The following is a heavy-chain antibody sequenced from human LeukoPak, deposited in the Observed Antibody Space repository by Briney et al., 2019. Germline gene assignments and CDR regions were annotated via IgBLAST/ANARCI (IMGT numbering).Heavy chain of an antibody. D-gene: IGHD5-12*01. CDR3: ARDKPGGGHDYGNDY. CDR2: ISSSSSYI. J-gene: IGHJ4*02. Sequence: GGSLRLSCAASGFTFSSYSMNWVRQAPGKGLEWGSSISSSSSYIYYADSVKGRFTISRDNAKNSLYLQMNSLRAEDTAVYYCARDKPGGGHDYGNDYWGQGTLVTVSS. CDR1: GFTFSSYS. V-gene: IGHV3-21*01.